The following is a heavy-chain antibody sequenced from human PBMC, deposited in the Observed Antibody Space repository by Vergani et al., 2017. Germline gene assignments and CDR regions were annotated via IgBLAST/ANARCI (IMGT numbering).Heavy chain of an antibody. CDR1: GYTFTGYY. V-gene: IGHV1-2*02. J-gene: IGHJ5*02. CDR2: INPNSGGT. CDR3: ARGAEYFDWLSGWFDP. Sequence: QVQLVQSGAEVKKPGASVKVSCKASGYTFTGYYMHWVRQAPGQGLEWMGWINPNSGGTNYAQKFQGRVTMTRDTSISTAYMELSRLRSDDTAVYYCARGAEYFDWLSGWFDPWGQGTLVTVSS. D-gene: IGHD3-9*01.